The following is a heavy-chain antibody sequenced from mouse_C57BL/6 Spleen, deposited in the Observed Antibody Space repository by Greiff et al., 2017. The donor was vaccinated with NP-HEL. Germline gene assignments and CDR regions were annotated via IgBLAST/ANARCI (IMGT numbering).Heavy chain of an antibody. J-gene: IGHJ2*01. Sequence: QVQLQQSGAELVKPGASVKLSCKASGYTFTSYWLHWVKQRPGQGLEWIGMIHPNSGSTNYNEKFKSKATLTVDKSSSTAYMQLSSLTSEDSSVYYCARNPLYYGKFDYWGQGTTLTVSS. CDR2: IHPNSGST. V-gene: IGHV1-64*01. CDR3: ARNPLYYGKFDY. CDR1: GYTFTSYW. D-gene: IGHD2-1*01.